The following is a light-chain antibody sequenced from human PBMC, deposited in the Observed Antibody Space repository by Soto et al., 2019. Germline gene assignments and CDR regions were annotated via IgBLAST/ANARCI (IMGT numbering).Light chain of an antibody. CDR1: QSINSW. J-gene: IGKJ1*01. CDR3: QQYNSAPTWT. V-gene: IGKV1-5*01. CDR2: DAS. Sequence: DIQMTQSPSTLSASVGDRVTITCRASQSINSWLAWYQQKPGKAPKLLIYDASSLESGVPSRFSGSGSGTEFTLTISSLQPDDFATYYCQQYNSAPTWTFGQGTKVEIK.